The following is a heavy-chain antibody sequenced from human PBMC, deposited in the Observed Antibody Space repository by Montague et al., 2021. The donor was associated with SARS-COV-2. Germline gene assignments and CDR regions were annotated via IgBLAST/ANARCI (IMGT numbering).Heavy chain of an antibody. J-gene: IGHJ4*02. CDR2: IDWDDDK. Sequence: PALVKPTQTLTLTCTFSGFSLSTSGMCVSWIRQPPGKALEWLARIDWDDDKYYSTSLKTRLTISKDTSKNQVVLTMTNMDPVDTATYYCARDKYYYDSSGYYPLVHFDYWGQGTLVTVPS. CDR3: ARDKYYYDSSGYYPLVHFDY. CDR1: GFSLSTSGMC. V-gene: IGHV2-70*11. D-gene: IGHD3-22*01.